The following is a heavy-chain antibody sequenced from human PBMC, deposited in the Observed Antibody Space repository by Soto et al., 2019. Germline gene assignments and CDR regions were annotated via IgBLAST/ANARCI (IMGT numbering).Heavy chain of an antibody. J-gene: IGHJ4*02. Sequence: QVQLVQSGAEVKKPGASVKVSCKASGKTFTTNYRHWVRQAPGQGVEWRGIINPSGGSTSNAQKFQGRVTMTRDTSTSTVYMELSSLRSEDTAVYYCARDRGDYIWGSYRLDYWGQGTLVTVSS. CDR3: ARDRGDYIWGSYRLDY. V-gene: IGHV1-46*03. CDR2: INPSGGST. CDR1: GKTFTTNY. D-gene: IGHD3-16*02.